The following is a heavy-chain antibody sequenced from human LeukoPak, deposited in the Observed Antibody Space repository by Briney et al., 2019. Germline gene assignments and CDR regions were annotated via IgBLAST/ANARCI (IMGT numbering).Heavy chain of an antibody. Sequence: GASVKVSCKASGYTFTGYYMHWVRQAPGQGLEWMGWINPNSGGTNYAQKFQGRVTMTTDTSTSTAYMELRSLRSDDTAVYYCARDGCSGGSCRHDYWGQGTLVTVSS. CDR3: ARDGCSGGSCRHDY. CDR2: INPNSGGT. D-gene: IGHD2-15*01. CDR1: GYTFTGYY. J-gene: IGHJ4*02. V-gene: IGHV1-2*02.